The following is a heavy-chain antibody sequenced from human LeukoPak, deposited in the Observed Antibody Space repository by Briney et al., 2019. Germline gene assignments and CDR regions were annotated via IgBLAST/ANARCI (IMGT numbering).Heavy chain of an antibody. CDR1: GFTLSSYA. J-gene: IGHJ6*03. CDR2: ISASGGSS. CDR3: AKVMKGSERLTMVRGVIIKTAGLYYMDV. Sequence: GGSLRLSCAASGFTLSSYAMSWVRQAPGKGLEWVSSISASGGSSNYAECVKDRFTISRDNSKNTVYLQMNSLGAEDTAVYYCAKVMKGSERLTMVRGVIIKTAGLYYMDVWGKGTTVTVSS. D-gene: IGHD3-10*01. V-gene: IGHV3-23*01.